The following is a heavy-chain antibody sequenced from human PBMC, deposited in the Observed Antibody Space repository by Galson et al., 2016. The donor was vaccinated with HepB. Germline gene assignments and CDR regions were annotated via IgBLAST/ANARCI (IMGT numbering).Heavy chain of an antibody. V-gene: IGHV3-23*01. J-gene: IGHJ4*02. D-gene: IGHD5-18*01. CDR1: GFIFKNYG. CDR3: ARDGYNHVPLDY. Sequence: SLRLSCAASGFIFKNYGMTWVRQAPGKGLEWVSGIHENGHGKFYGDSVKDRFSISRDTSRNILYLQMNSLTAADTAVYYCARDGYNHVPLDYWGPGTLVTVSS. CDR2: IHENGHGK.